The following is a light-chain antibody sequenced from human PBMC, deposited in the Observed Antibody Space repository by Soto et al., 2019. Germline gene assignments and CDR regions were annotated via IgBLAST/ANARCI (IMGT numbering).Light chain of an antibody. V-gene: IGKV1-5*03. CDR3: QQYNSYPYT. Sequence: DIQMTQSPSTLSASVGDRVTITCRASQSISSWLAWYQQKPGKAPKLLIYKASSLESGVPSRFSGSGSGTEFTLTISSLQPDDVATYYCQQYNSYPYTIGQGTKLEIK. CDR2: KAS. CDR1: QSISSW. J-gene: IGKJ2*01.